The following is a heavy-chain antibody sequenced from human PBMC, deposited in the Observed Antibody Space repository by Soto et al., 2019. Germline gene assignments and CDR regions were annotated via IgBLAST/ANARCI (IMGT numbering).Heavy chain of an antibody. CDR2: ISAYNGNT. J-gene: IGHJ4*02. CDR3: ATAYMTTVRNGYDY. CDR1: GYTFTSYG. D-gene: IGHD4-4*01. V-gene: IGHV1-18*01. Sequence: ASVKVSCKASGYTFTSYGISWVRQAPGQGLEWMGWISAYNGNTNYAQKLQGRVTMTTDTSTSTAYMELRSPRSDDTAVYYCATAYMTTVRNGYDYWGQGTLVTVSS.